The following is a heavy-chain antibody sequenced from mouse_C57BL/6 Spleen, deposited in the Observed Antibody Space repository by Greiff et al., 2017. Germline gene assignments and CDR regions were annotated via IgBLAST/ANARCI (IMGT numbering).Heavy chain of an antibody. CDR2: ISYDGSN. CDR3: ARDKDYYGSSYEAY. Sequence: VQLKESGPGLVKPSQSLSLTCSVTGYSITSGYYWNWIRQFPGNKLEWMGYISYDGSNNYNPSLKNRISITRDTSKNQFFLKLNSVTTEDTATYYCARDKDYYGSSYEAYWGQGTLVTVSA. V-gene: IGHV3-6*01. CDR1: GYSITSGYY. J-gene: IGHJ3*01. D-gene: IGHD1-1*01.